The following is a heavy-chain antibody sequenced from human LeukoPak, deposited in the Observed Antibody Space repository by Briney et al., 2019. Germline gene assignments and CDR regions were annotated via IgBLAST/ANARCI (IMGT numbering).Heavy chain of an antibody. D-gene: IGHD2-2*02. V-gene: IGHV1-8*01. CDR3: ARGGVYCSSTSCYTVPFDY. J-gene: IGHJ4*02. CDR2: MNPNSGNT. Sequence: ASVKVSCKASGHTFTSYDINWVRQATGQGLEWMGWMNPNSGNTGYAQKFQGRVTMTRNTSISTAYMELSSLRSEDTAVYYCARGGVYCSSTSCYTVPFDYWGQGTLVTVSS. CDR1: GHTFTSYD.